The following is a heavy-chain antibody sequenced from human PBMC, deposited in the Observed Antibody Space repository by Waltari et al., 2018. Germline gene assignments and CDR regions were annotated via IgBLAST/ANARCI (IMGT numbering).Heavy chain of an antibody. J-gene: IGHJ6*02. V-gene: IGHV3-21*01. CDR1: GFTFSSYS. D-gene: IGHD2-8*01. CDR3: ARDVGVKYGMDV. CDR2: ISSSSSYI. Sequence: EVQLVESGGGLVKPGGSLRLSCAASGFTFSSYSMNWVRQAPGKGLEWVSSISSSSSYIYYADSVKGRFTISRDNAKNSLYLQMNSLRAEDTAVYYCARDVGVKYGMDVWGQGTTVTVPS.